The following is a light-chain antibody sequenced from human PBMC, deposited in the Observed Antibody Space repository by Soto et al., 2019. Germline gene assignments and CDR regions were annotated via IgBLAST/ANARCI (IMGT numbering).Light chain of an antibody. CDR1: SSDVGGYNY. Sequence: QSALTQPRSVSGSPGQSVTISCTGTSSDVGGYNYVSWYQQHPGKAPKLMIYEVSNRPSGVSNRFSGSKSGNTASLTISGLQAEDEADYYCSSYTSSSTPSVFGTGTKVTVL. V-gene: IGLV2-14*01. CDR2: EVS. J-gene: IGLJ1*01. CDR3: SSYTSSSTPSV.